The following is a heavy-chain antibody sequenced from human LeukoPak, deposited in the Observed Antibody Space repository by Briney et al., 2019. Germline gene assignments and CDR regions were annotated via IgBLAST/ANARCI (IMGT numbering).Heavy chain of an antibody. J-gene: IGHJ4*02. Sequence: SETLSLTCTVSGYSISSGYYWGWIRQPPGKGLEWIGSIYHSGSTYYNPSLKSRVTISVDTSKNQFSLKLSSVTAADTAVYYCARESKYSSTFDYWGQGTLVTVSS. CDR3: ARESKYSSTFDY. CDR2: IYHSGST. V-gene: IGHV4-38-2*02. CDR1: GYSISSGYY. D-gene: IGHD6-19*01.